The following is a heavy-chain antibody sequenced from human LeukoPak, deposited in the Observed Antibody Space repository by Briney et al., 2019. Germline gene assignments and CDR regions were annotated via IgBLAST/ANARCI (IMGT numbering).Heavy chain of an antibody. D-gene: IGHD1-26*01. J-gene: IGHJ4*02. CDR2: ISGSGGST. CDR1: GFTFSSYA. CDR3: AKDLSGSNNAYYFDY. V-gene: IGHV3-23*01. Sequence: PGGSLRLSCAASGFTFSSYAMSWVRQAPGKELEWVSAISGSGGSTYYADSVKGRFTISRDNSKNTLYLQMNNLRAEDTAVYYCAKDLSGSNNAYYFDYWGQGTLVTVSS.